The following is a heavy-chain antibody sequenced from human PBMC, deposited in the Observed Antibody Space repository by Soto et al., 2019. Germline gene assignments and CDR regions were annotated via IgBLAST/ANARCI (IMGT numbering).Heavy chain of an antibody. J-gene: IGHJ5*02. CDR3: AREGGSLNWFDP. D-gene: IGHD1-26*01. CDR1: GFTFSSYS. V-gene: IGHV3-48*02. CDR2: ISSCRSTI. Sequence: EVQLVESGGGLVQPGGSLRLSCAASGFTFSSYSMNWVRQAPGKGLEWVSCISSCRSTIYYADSVRGRFTISRDTAKNSLYLQMNSLRDEDTAVYYCAREGGSLNWFDPWGQGTLVTVS.